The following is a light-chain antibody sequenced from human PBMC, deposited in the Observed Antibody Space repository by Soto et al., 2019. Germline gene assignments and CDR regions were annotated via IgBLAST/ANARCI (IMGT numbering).Light chain of an antibody. CDR1: SSNIGAGSD. Sequence: QSVLTQPPSISGAPGQRVTISCTGSSSNIGAGSDVHWYHQLPGTAPKLLIYGNTNRPSGVPDRFSGCKSGTSASLAIAGLQTEDEGDYYCQTYDSSLSGLNVFGTGTKLTVL. CDR2: GNT. CDR3: QTYDSSLSGLNV. V-gene: IGLV1-40*01. J-gene: IGLJ1*01.